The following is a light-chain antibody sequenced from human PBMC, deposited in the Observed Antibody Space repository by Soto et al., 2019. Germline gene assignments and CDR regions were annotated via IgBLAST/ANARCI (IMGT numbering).Light chain of an antibody. CDR1: QNIISW. Sequence: DIQMTQSPSTVSASVGDRVTITCRASQNIISWLAWYQQQPGRAPKLLIYAASILQSGVPSRFSGSRSRTDFTLTINSLQPEDFATYYCQQAYGFPVTFGQGTRLEIK. CDR3: QQAYGFPVT. CDR2: AAS. V-gene: IGKV1-12*01. J-gene: IGKJ5*01.